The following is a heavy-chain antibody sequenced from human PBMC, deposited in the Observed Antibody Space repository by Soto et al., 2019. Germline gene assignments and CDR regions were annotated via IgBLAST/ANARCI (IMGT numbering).Heavy chain of an antibody. CDR3: VGDFEGSDGDGPFDC. CDR1: GFTFSSYW. D-gene: IGHD5-18*01. V-gene: IGHV3-7*03. J-gene: IGHJ4*02. CDR2: IKQDESEN. Sequence: DVQLVESGGGLVQPGGSLRLSCAASGFTFSSYWMSWVRQAPGKGLEWVANIKQDESENYYVDSVRGRFTISGDNAKNSLYLQKNSLRAEDTAVYYCVGDFEGSDGDGPFDCWGQGTLVTVSS.